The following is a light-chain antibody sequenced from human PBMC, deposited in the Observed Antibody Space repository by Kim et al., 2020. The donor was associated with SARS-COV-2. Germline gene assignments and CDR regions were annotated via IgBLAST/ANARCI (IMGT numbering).Light chain of an antibody. CDR2: DVT. Sequence: GQSNTISGTRTSSDVGGYNYVSWYQQHPGRAPKLMIYDVTNRPSGVSNRFSGSKSGNTASLTISGLQAEDEADYYCSSYTRSDTLIFGGGTQLTVL. CDR3: SSYTRSDTLI. J-gene: IGLJ2*01. V-gene: IGLV2-14*03. CDR1: SSDVGGYNY.